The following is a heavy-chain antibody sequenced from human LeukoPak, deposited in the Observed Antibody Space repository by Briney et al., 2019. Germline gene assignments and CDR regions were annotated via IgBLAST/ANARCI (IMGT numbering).Heavy chain of an antibody. J-gene: IGHJ4*02. CDR1: GYTFTTYY. CDR3: ARDGNYYDSSGYDFFDY. D-gene: IGHD3-22*01. Sequence: ASVKVSCKASGYTFTTYYMHWVRQAPGQGLEWMGLINPSGGSTTYAQKFQGRVTMTRDTSTSTVYMDLSSLRSEDTAVCYCARDGNYYDSSGYDFFDYWGQGTQVTVSS. CDR2: INPSGGST. V-gene: IGHV1-46*01.